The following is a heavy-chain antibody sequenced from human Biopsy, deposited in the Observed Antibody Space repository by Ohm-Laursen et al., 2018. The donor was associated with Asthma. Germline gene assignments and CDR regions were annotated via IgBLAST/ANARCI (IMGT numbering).Heavy chain of an antibody. CDR3: VRAVRNEQWLAPFDY. CDR1: GGSISSFY. CDR2: VYWTGST. J-gene: IGHJ4*02. Sequence: GTLSLTCSVYGGSISSFYWSWIRQSSEKGLEWMGYVYWTGSTNYNPSLKSRITMSVDTSKNRMFLELTSVTAADTAIYYCVRAVRNEQWLAPFDYWGQGKPVTVSS. V-gene: IGHV4-59*01. D-gene: IGHD6-19*01.